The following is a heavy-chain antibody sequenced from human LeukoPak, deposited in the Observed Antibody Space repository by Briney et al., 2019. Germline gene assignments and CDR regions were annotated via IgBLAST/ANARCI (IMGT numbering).Heavy chain of an antibody. J-gene: IGHJ4*02. D-gene: IGHD6-13*01. CDR1: GYTFASYS. CDR2: ISVYNGNT. V-gene: IGHV1-18*01. CDR3: ARALYSSSWYFDY. Sequence: ASVKVSCKASGYTFASYSITWVRQAPGQGLEWMGWISVYNGNTNYAQKLQGRVTMTTDTSTSTAYMELRSLRSDDTAMYYRARALYSSSWYFDYWGQGTLVTVSS.